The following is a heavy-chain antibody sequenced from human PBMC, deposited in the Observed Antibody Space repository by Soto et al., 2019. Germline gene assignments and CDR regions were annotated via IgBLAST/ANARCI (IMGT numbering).Heavy chain of an antibody. CDR2: ISYDGSHK. Sequence: QVQLVESGGGVVQSGRSLRLSCAASGFTFSNYAMHWVRQAPGKGLEWVAVISYDGSHKSNADSVKGRITISTDNSKNTRYLEMNSLRTEDTAVYYCARARVAARPYFDYWGQGTLVTVSS. CDR1: GFTFSNYA. CDR3: ARARVAARPYFDY. D-gene: IGHD6-6*01. V-gene: IGHV3-30-3*01. J-gene: IGHJ4*02.